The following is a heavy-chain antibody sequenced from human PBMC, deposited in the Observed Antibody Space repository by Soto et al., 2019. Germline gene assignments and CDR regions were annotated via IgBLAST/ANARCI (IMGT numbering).Heavy chain of an antibody. CDR1: GGSISSYY. V-gene: IGHV4-59*01. Sequence: QVQLQESGPGLVKPSETLSLTCTVSGGSISSYYWSWIRQPPGKGLEWIGYIYYSGSTNYNPSLKSRVTISVDTSKNQFSLKLSSVTAADTAVYYCARGRSGSYYLIWGQGTLVTVSS. CDR3: ARGRSGSYYLI. CDR2: IYYSGST. J-gene: IGHJ4*02. D-gene: IGHD1-26*01.